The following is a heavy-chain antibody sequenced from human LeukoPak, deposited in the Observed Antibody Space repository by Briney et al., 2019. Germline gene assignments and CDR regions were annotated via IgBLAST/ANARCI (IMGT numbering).Heavy chain of an antibody. Sequence: SETLSLTCAVYGGSFSDYYWSWIRQPPGKGLEWIGEINHSGSTNYNPSLKSRVTISVDTSKNQFSLKLSSVTAADTAVFYCAREYNYGRHLDYWGQGTLVTVSS. CDR1: GGSFSDYY. J-gene: IGHJ4*02. CDR3: AREYNYGRHLDY. CDR2: INHSGST. V-gene: IGHV4-34*01. D-gene: IGHD5-18*01.